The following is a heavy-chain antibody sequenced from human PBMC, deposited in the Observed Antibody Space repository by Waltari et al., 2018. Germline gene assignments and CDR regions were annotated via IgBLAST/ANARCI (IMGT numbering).Heavy chain of an antibody. CDR2: IYYSGST. J-gene: IGHJ6*02. CDR3: DGYSSSHDYYYGMDV. Sequence: QVQLQQWGAGLLKPSETLSLTCTVSGGSISSSSYYWGWIRQPPGKGLEWIGSIYYSGSTYYNPSLKSRVTISVDTSKNQFSLKLSSVTAADTAVYYCDGYSSSHDYYYGMDVWGQGTTVTVSS. D-gene: IGHD6-13*01. CDR1: GGSISSSSYY. V-gene: IGHV4-39*01.